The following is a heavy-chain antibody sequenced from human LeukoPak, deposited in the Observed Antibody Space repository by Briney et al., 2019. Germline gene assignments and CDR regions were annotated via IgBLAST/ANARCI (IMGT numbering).Heavy chain of an antibody. J-gene: IGHJ4*02. V-gene: IGHV5-51*01. CDR3: ARLEMATIADY. Sequence: GESLKISCEGSGYSFGNRWIGWVRQMPGKGLEWMGIIYPDDSDTIYKPSLEDQVTISADTSISTAYLQWSSLKASDTAMYYCARLEMATIADYWGQGTLVTVSS. D-gene: IGHD5-24*01. CDR1: GYSFGNRW. CDR2: IYPDDSDT.